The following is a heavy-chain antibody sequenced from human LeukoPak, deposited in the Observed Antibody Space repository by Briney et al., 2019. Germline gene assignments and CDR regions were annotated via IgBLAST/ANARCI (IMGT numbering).Heavy chain of an antibody. CDR3: AKGFRTYYYDSSGYSPMEFDY. D-gene: IGHD3-22*01. CDR2: IRYDGSNK. CDR1: GFTFSSYG. Sequence: GGSLRLSCAASGFTFSSYGMHWVRQAPGKGLEWVAFIRYDGSNKYYADSVKGRFTISRDNSKNTLYLQMNSLRAEDTAVYYCAKGFRTYYYDSSGYSPMEFDYWGQGTLVTVSS. J-gene: IGHJ4*02. V-gene: IGHV3-30*02.